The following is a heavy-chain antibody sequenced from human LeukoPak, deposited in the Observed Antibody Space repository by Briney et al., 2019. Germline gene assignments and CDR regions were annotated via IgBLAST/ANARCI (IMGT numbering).Heavy chain of an antibody. CDR1: GFTFSSYA. J-gene: IGHJ4*02. D-gene: IGHD1-26*01. V-gene: IGHV3-30*02. CDR2: IRYDGNKK. Sequence: GGSLRLSCAASGFTFSSYAMYWVRQAPGKGLEWVAFIRYDGNKKYYADSVKGRFTISRDNSRNTVYLQMNSLTSEDTAVYYCAKLLLETGGIGEEFDYWGQGTLVAVSS. CDR3: AKLLLETGGIGEEFDY.